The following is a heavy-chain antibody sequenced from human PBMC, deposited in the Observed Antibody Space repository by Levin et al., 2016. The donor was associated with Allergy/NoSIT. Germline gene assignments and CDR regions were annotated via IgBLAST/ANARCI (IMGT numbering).Heavy chain of an antibody. CDR3: ARAEASTLYYFDY. J-gene: IGHJ4*02. D-gene: IGHD2-15*01. Sequence: WVRQAPGQGLEWMGWINPDSGGTNFAQRFQGRVTMTRDISINTAYLELNGLIFDDTAVYFCARAEASTLYYFDYWGQGTVVTVSS. CDR2: INPDSGGT. V-gene: IGHV1-2*02.